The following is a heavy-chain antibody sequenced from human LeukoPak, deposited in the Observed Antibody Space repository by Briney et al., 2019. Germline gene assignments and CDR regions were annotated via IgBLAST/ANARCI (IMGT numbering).Heavy chain of an antibody. V-gene: IGHV1-69*05. D-gene: IGHD2-2*01. CDR2: IIPIFGTA. Sequence: SVKVFCKASGGTFSSYAISWVRQAPGQGLEWMGGIIPIFGTANYAQEFQGRVTITTDESTSTAYMELSSLRSEDTAVYYCARQHCSSTSCQKPFDYWGQGTLVTVSS. CDR1: GGTFSSYA. J-gene: IGHJ4*02. CDR3: ARQHCSSTSCQKPFDY.